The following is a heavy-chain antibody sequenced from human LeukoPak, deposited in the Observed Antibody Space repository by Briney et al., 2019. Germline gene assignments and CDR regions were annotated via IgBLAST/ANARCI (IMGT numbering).Heavy chain of an antibody. CDR1: GFTFSSYW. J-gene: IGHJ3*02. V-gene: IGHV3-74*01. Sequence: QTGGSLRLSCAASGFTFSSYWMHWVRQAPGMGLVWVTRISADGSYTLYADSVKGRFTISRDNAKNTLYLQMNSLRAEDTAVYYCATANSGPDIWGQGTTVTVSS. CDR2: ISADGSYT. CDR3: ATANSGPDI. D-gene: IGHD1-1*01.